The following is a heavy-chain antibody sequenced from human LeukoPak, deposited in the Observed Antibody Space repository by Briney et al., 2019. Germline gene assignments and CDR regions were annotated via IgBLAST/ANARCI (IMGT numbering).Heavy chain of an antibody. CDR1: GGSFSGYY. Sequence: SETLSLTCAVYGGSFSGYYWSWIRQPPGKGLEWIGEIDHTGSTHYNPSLKSRVTMSVDASKNQFSLKLTFVTAADTAVYYCARVRGLWFGVRNDSWCHGTLVTVPS. V-gene: IGHV4-34*01. CDR3: ARVRGLWFGVRNDS. CDR2: IDHTGST. D-gene: IGHD3-10*01. J-gene: IGHJ5*01.